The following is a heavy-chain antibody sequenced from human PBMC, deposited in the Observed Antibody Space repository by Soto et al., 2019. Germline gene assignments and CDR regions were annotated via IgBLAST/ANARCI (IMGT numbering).Heavy chain of an antibody. J-gene: IGHJ5*01. V-gene: IGHV3-23*01. Sequence: PGGSLRLSCAASGFTFSSFALKWVRQAPGKGLEWVSVIGSGGDGIHYADSVKGRFTISRDNSKNTMSLQMNSLTVEDTAVYYYATYGQHLMDSWGQGTLVTVSS. D-gene: IGHD4-17*01. CDR1: GFTFSSFA. CDR2: IGSGGDGI. CDR3: ATYGQHLMDS.